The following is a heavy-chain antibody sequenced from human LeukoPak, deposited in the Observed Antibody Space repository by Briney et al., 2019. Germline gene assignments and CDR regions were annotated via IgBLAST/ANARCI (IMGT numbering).Heavy chain of an antibody. CDR3: ARVHHSSSWGTDDC. J-gene: IGHJ4*02. CDR2: ISYDGRIK. D-gene: IGHD6-13*01. V-gene: IGHV3-30*03. CDR1: GFTFSAYG. Sequence: PGGSLRLSCAASGFTFSAYGMHWVRQAPGKGLEWVAFISYDGRIKYYGDSVKGRLTIARDNARNSLYLHMNSLRAEDTAVYYCARVHHSSSWGTDDCWGQGTLVTVSS.